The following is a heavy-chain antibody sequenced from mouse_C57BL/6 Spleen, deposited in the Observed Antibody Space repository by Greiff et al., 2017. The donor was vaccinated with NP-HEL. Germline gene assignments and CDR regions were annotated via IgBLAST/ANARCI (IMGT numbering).Heavy chain of an antibody. D-gene: IGHD1-1*01. CDR3: ARSVTTVVATPFDY. CDR1: GYTFTSYW. CDR2: IDPSDSYT. J-gene: IGHJ2*01. Sequence: QVQLQQPGAELVMPGASVKLSCKASGYTFTSYWMHWVKQRPGQGLEWIGEIDPSDSYTNYNQKFKGKSTLTVDKSSSTAYMQLSSLTSEDSAVYYCARSVTTVVATPFDYWGQGTTLTVSS. V-gene: IGHV1-69*01.